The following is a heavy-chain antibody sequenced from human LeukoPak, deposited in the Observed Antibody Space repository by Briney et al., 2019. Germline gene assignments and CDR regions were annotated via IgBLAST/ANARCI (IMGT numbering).Heavy chain of an antibody. CDR2: IGTYNGNT. CDR3: ARDPDFWSGYYLHYFDY. V-gene: IGHV1-18*01. D-gene: IGHD3-3*01. Sequence: EASVKVSCKASGYTFTSYGISWVRQAPGQGLEWMGWIGTYNGNTNYAQKLQGRVTMTTDTSTSTAYMELRSLRSDDTAVYYCARDPDFWSGYYLHYFDYWGQGTLVTVSS. J-gene: IGHJ4*02. CDR1: GYTFTSYG.